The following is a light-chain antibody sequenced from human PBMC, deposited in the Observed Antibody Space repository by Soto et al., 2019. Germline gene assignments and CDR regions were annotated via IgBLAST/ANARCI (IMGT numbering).Light chain of an antibody. J-gene: IGLJ1*01. CDR1: AGAVTRGYY. V-gene: IGLV7-43*01. CDR3: LLSYGGTYV. CDR2: STN. Sequence: QTVVTQEPSLTVSPGGTVTLTCAPSAGAVTRGYYPNWFQQKPGQAPRALIYSTNNKHSWTPARFSGSLLGGKAALTLSGVQPEDEAEYYCLLSYGGTYVFGTGTKVTVL.